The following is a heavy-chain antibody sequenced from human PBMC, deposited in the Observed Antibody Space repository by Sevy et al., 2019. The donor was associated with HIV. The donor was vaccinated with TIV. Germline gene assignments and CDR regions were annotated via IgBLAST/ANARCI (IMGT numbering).Heavy chain of an antibody. V-gene: IGHV4-30-2*01. J-gene: IGHJ6*04. CDR2: IYHSGST. CDR3: ARAIALRFLEWAPPDV. D-gene: IGHD3-3*01. CDR1: GGSMSSGGYS. Sequence: SETLSLTCAVSGGSMSSGGYSWSWIRQPPGKGLEWIGYIYHSGSTYYNPSLKSRVTISVDRSKNQFSLKLSSVTAADTAVYYCARAIALRFLEWAPPDVWGKGTTVTVSS.